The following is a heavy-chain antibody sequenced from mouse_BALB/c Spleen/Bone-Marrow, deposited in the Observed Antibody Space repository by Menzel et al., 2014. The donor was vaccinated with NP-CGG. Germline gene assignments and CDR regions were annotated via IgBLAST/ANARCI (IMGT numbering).Heavy chain of an antibody. D-gene: IGHD1-1*01. CDR1: GYTFTSYW. V-gene: IGHV1-69*02. CDR3: TRFGDYSMDY. Sequence: QVQLQQSGAELVRPGASVKLSCKASGYTFTSYWINWVKQRPGQCLEWIGNIYPSDSYTNYNQKFKDKATLTVDKSSSMEHMQLRCAKSEVYAVKKCTRFGDYSMDYWGQGTTLTVSS. CDR2: IYPSDSYT. J-gene: IGHJ4*01.